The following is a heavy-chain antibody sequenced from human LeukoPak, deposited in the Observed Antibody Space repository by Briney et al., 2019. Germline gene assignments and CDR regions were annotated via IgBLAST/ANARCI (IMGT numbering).Heavy chain of an antibody. Sequence: GGSLRLSCAASGFTFSTYSMNWVRQAPGKGLEWVSSIGSSSSYIYYADSVKGRFTISRDNAKDSLYLQMNGLRAEDTAVYYCARDRSASIAVVTAEIDYWGQGTLVTVSS. J-gene: IGHJ4*02. V-gene: IGHV3-21*01. D-gene: IGHD6-19*01. CDR3: ARDRSASIAVVTAEIDY. CDR1: GFTFSTYS. CDR2: IGSSSSYI.